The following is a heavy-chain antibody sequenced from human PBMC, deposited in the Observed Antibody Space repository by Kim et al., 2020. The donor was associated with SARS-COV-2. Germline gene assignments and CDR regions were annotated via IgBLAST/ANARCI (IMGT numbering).Heavy chain of an antibody. Sequence: GGSLRLSCAASGFTFSSYAMSWVRQAPGKGLEWVSAISGSGGSTYYADSVKGRFTISRDNSKNTLYLQMNSLRAEDTAVYYCAKGSIFGVVIPYYFDYWGQGTLVTVSS. CDR2: ISGSGGST. CDR1: GFTFSSYA. V-gene: IGHV3-23*01. J-gene: IGHJ4*02. D-gene: IGHD3-3*01. CDR3: AKGSIFGVVIPYYFDY.